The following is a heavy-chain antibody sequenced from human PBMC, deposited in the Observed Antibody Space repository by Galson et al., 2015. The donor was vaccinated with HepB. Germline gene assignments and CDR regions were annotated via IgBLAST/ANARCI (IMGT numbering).Heavy chain of an antibody. D-gene: IGHD2-21*02. Sequence: SLRLSCAASGFTFSSYSMNWVRQAPGKGLEWVSSISSSSSYIYYADSVKGRFTISRDNAKNSLYLQMNSLRAEDTAVYYCASLLAYCGGDCYSNNYYYGIDVWGQGTTVTVSS. CDR2: ISSSSSYI. CDR3: ASLLAYCGGDCYSNNYYYGIDV. CDR1: GFTFSSYS. J-gene: IGHJ6*02. V-gene: IGHV3-21*01.